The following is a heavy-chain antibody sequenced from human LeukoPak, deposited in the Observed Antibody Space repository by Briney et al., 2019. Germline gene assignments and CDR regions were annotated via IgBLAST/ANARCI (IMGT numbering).Heavy chain of an antibody. Sequence: GGSLRLSCAASAWTFSSYDWHWIRQAPDKGLEWVAVISYDGSKKYYADSVKGRFTISRDNSKNMLYLQMNSLRTEDTAVYYCAAPQQSLVLWNYLDYWGQGTLVTVSS. CDR1: AWTFSSYD. CDR2: ISYDGSKK. V-gene: IGHV3-30*03. D-gene: IGHD6-19*01. CDR3: AAPQQSLVLWNYLDY. J-gene: IGHJ4*02.